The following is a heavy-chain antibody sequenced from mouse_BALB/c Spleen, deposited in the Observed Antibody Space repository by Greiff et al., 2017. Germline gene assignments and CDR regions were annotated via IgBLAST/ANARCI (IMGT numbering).Heavy chain of an antibody. CDR1: GFTFSNYW. D-gene: IGHD1-2*01. V-gene: IGHV6-6*02. CDR3: TGGYYGYFYAMDY. J-gene: IGHJ4*01. CDR2: IRLKSNNYAT. Sequence: EVKLEESGGGLVQPGGSMKLSCVASGFTFSNYWMNWVRQSPEKGLEWVAEIRLKSNNYATHYAESVKGRFTISRDDSKSSVYLQMNNLRAEDTGIYYCTGGYYGYFYAMDYWGQGTSVTVSS.